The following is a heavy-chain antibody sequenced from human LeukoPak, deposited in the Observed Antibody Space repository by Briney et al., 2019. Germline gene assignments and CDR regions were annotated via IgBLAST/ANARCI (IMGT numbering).Heavy chain of an antibody. CDR2: IYTSGST. D-gene: IGHD6-13*01. CDR1: GGSISSYY. CDR3: ARGTSSLTAAGTRWFDP. Sequence: SETLSLTCTVSGGSISSYYWSWIRRPPGKGLEWIGYIYTSGSTNYNPSLKSRVTISVDTSKNQFSLKLSSVTAADTAVYYCARGTSSLTAAGTRWFDPWGQGTLVTVSS. J-gene: IGHJ5*02. V-gene: IGHV4-4*09.